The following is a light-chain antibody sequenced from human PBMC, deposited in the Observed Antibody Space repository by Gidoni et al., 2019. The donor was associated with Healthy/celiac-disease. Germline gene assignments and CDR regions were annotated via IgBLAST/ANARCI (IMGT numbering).Light chain of an antibody. CDR1: QSVSSY. Sequence: EIVLTQSPATLSLSPGETATLSCRSSQSVSSYLAWYQQKPGQAPRLLIYDAYNRATGIPARFSGSGSWTDFTLTSSSLEPEDFAVYYWQQRSNWPLTFGGGTKVEIK. J-gene: IGKJ4*01. V-gene: IGKV3-11*01. CDR3: QQRSNWPLT. CDR2: DAY.